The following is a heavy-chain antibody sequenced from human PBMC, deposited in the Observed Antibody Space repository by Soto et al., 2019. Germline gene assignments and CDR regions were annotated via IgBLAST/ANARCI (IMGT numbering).Heavy chain of an antibody. J-gene: IGHJ6*02. Sequence: QVQVQQWGAGLLKPSETLSLACGVSGGSLSGHYWSWIRQPPGKGLEWIGEITPIGSTTYNPSLKSRLSISLDMSKNQISLNLTSVSAADTAVYYCARGGITLAWNYYYYGMDVWGQGTTVTVSS. CDR2: ITPIGST. CDR3: ARGGITLAWNYYYYGMDV. D-gene: IGHD3-10*01. V-gene: IGHV4-34*01. CDR1: GGSLSGHY.